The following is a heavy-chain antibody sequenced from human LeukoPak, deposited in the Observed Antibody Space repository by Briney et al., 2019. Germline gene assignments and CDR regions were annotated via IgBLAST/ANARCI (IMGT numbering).Heavy chain of an antibody. CDR3: ARDRNYDILTGYHDSDY. CDR1: GYTFTSYG. D-gene: IGHD3-9*01. V-gene: IGHV1-18*01. Sequence: GASVKVSCKASGYTFTSYGISWVRQAPGQGLERMGWISAYNGNTNYAQKLQGRVTMTTDTSTSTAYMELRSLRSDDTAVYYCARDRNYDILTGYHDSDYWGQGTLVTVSS. J-gene: IGHJ4*02. CDR2: ISAYNGNT.